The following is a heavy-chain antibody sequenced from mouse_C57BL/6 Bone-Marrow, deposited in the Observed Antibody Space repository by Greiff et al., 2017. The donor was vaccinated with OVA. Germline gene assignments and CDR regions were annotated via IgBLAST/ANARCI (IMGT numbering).Heavy chain of an antibody. Sequence: LVESGAELVRPGTSVKVSCKASGYAFTNYLIEWVKQRPGQGLEWIGVINPGSGGTNYNEKFKGKATLTADKSSSTAYMQLSSLTSEDSAVYFCARWGGNYDYWGQGTTLTVSS. V-gene: IGHV1-54*01. D-gene: IGHD2-1*01. CDR2: INPGSGGT. J-gene: IGHJ2*01. CDR3: ARWGGNYDY. CDR1: GYAFTNYL.